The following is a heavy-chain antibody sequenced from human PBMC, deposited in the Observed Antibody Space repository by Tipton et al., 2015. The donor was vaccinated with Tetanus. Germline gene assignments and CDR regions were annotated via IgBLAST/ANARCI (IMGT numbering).Heavy chain of an antibody. D-gene: IGHD4-17*01. CDR1: GGSISSGGYY. CDR3: ARDTYYGDPSGYFDL. V-gene: IGHV4-31*03. J-gene: IGHJ2*01. CDR2: IYYSGST. Sequence: TLSLTCTVSGGSISSGGYYWSWIRQHPGKGLEWIGYIYYSGSTYYNPSLKSRVTISVDTSKNQFSLKLSSVTAADTAVYYCARDTYYGDPSGYFDLWGRGTLVTVSS.